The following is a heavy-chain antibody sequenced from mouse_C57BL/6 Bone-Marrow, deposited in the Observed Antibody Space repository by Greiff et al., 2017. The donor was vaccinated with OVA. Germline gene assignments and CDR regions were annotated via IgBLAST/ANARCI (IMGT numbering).Heavy chain of an antibody. Sequence: EVKVVESGGGLVKPGGSLKLSCAASGFTFSDYGMHWVRQAPEKGLEWVAYISSGSSTIYYADTVKGRFTISRDNAKNTLFLQMTSLRSEDTAMYYCARRDDYDDWYFDVWGTGTTVTVSS. CDR1: GFTFSDYG. CDR3: ARRDDYDDWYFDV. D-gene: IGHD2-4*01. V-gene: IGHV5-17*01. J-gene: IGHJ1*03. CDR2: ISSGSSTI.